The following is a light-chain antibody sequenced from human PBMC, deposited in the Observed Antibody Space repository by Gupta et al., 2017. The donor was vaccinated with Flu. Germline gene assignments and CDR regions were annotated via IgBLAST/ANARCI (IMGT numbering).Light chain of an antibody. CDR1: SSEVGGYNL. CDR3: CSYGGSDISLV. CDR2: EVK. Sequence: ITISCTGSSSEVGGYNLVSWYQQQPGKAPRLMIYEVKKRPSGVSDRFSGSKSGNTASLTISGLQAEDEADYYCCSYGGSDISLVFGGGTKLTVL. V-gene: IGLV2-23*02. J-gene: IGLJ2*01.